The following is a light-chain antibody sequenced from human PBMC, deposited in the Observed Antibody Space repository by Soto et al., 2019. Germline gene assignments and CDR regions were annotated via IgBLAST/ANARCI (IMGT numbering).Light chain of an antibody. J-gene: IGKJ5*01. V-gene: IGKV1-39*01. CDR1: QTISNY. CDR2: AAS. Sequence: DIQMTQSPSSLSASVGDSVTITCRASQTISNYLNWYQRKPGKAPNLLIYAASNLQSGVPSRFSGSGSGTEFTLTISSLQPEDFATYYCQQSYSTPITFGQGTRLEIK. CDR3: QQSYSTPIT.